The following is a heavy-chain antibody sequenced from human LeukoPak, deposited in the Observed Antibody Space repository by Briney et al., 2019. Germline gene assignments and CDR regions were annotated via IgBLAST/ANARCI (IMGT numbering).Heavy chain of an antibody. J-gene: IGHJ6*02. V-gene: IGHV3-66*01. CDR1: GFTVSNNY. CDR3: VGWTNYYYYGMDV. CDR2: IYTGVTA. D-gene: IGHD2-15*01. Sequence: PGGSLRLSCAASGFTVSNNYMTWVRQAPGKGLEWVSIIYTGVTAYYADSVRGRFTISRDNSKNTLYLQMSSLRAEDTAVYYCVGWTNYYYYGMDVWGQGTTVTVSS.